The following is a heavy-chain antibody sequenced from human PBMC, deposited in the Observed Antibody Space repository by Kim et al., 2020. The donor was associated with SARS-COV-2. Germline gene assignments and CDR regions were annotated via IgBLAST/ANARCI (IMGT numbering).Heavy chain of an antibody. CDR3: ARSAGPYDYYFDY. D-gene: IGHD3-16*01. V-gene: IGHV5-51*01. Sequence: SYSPSFPGQVTISADKSPTTAYLQWSSLKASDTAMYYCARSAGPYDYYFDYWGQGTLVTVSS. J-gene: IGHJ4*02.